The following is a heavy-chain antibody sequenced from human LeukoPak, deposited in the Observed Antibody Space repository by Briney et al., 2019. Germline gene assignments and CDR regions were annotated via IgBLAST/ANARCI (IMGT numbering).Heavy chain of an antibody. J-gene: IGHJ5*02. CDR3: ARGSPPDIVVVPAALRFDP. CDR1: GGSISSYY. D-gene: IGHD2-2*01. CDR2: IYYSGST. V-gene: IGHV4-59*01. Sequence: SETLSLTCTVSGGSISSYYWSWIRQPPGKGLEWIGYIYYSGSTNYNPSLKSRVTISVDTSKNQFSPKLSSVTAADTAVYYCARGSPPDIVVVPAALRFDPWGQGTLVTVSS.